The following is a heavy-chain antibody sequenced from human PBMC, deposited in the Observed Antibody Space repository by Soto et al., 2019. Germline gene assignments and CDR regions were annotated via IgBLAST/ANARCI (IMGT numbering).Heavy chain of an antibody. J-gene: IGHJ6*02. CDR2: INPKSGVT. Sequence: GASVKVSCKASGYSFTDYHIHWVRQAPGQGLEWLGRINPKSGVTSTAQKFQGWVTMTTDTSISTASMELTRLTSDDTAIYYCARGDSTDCSNGACSFFYDHDMDVWGQGTTVTVSS. D-gene: IGHD2-8*01. V-gene: IGHV1-2*04. CDR3: ARGDSTDCSNGACSFFYDHDMDV. CDR1: GYSFTDYH.